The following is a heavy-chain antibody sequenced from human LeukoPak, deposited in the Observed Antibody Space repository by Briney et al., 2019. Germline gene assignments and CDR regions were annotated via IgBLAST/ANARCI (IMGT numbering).Heavy chain of an antibody. V-gene: IGHV4-34*01. D-gene: IGHD4-17*01. Sequence: SETLSLTCAVYGGSFSGYYWSWIRQPPGKGLEWIGEINHSGSTYYNPSLKSRVTISVDTSKNQFSLKLSSVTAADTAVYYCAQGGDDYGDYEGIYFDYWGQGTLVTVSS. CDR3: AQGGDDYGDYEGIYFDY. CDR2: INHSGST. CDR1: GGSFSGYY. J-gene: IGHJ4*02.